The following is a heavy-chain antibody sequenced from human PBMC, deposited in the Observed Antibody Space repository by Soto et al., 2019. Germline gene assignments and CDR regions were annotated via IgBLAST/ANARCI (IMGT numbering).Heavy chain of an antibody. CDR3: ARGKDGHNVYHWFDP. Sequence: QVQLVQSGAEVKKPGSSVKVSCKASGGTFSTYIFIWVRQAPGQGLEWMGGIIPIFGTVSYAQKFQGRVTITADESTNTTFMELSSLRSEDTAVYFCARGKDGHNVYHWFDPWGQGTRVTVSS. CDR1: GGTFSTYI. CDR2: IIPIFGTV. V-gene: IGHV1-69*01. J-gene: IGHJ5*02. D-gene: IGHD2-2*01.